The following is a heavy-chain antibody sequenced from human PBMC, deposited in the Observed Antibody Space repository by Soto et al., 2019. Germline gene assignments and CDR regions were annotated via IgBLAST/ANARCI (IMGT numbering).Heavy chain of an antibody. Sequence: SETLSLTCTVSGGSISSYYWSWIRQPPGKGLEWIGYIYYSGITDYNPSLKSRVTISVDTSKSQFSLKLSSVTAADTAVYYCARASTTVTTLDDWGQGTLVTVSS. CDR2: IYYSGIT. V-gene: IGHV4-59*12. CDR1: GGSISSYY. D-gene: IGHD4-17*01. J-gene: IGHJ4*02. CDR3: ARASTTVTTLDD.